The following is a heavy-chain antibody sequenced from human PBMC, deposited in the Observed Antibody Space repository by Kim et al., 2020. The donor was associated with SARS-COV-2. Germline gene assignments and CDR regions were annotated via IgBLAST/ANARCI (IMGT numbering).Heavy chain of an antibody. CDR3: ARAQWLKN. CDR2: ISSSRGYI. CDR1: GFTFSSYS. D-gene: IGHD6-19*01. J-gene: IGHJ4*02. V-gene: IGHV3-21*01. Sequence: GGSLRLSCAASGFTFSSYSMNWVRQAPGKGLEWVSAISSSRGYIYYADSVKGRFTISRDNAKNALYLQMNSLRAEDTAVYYCARAQWLKNWGQGTLVTVSS.